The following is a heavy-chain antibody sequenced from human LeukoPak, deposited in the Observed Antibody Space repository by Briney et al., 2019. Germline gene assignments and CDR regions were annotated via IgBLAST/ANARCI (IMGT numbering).Heavy chain of an antibody. CDR2: INAGNGNT. Sequence: ASAKVSCKASGYTFTSYAMHWVRQAPGQRLEWMGWINAGNGNTKYSQKFQGRVTITRDTSASTAYMELSSLRSGDTAVYYCARGIAVAGRGYWGQGALVTVSS. J-gene: IGHJ4*02. CDR1: GYTFTSYA. CDR3: ARGIAVAGRGY. D-gene: IGHD6-19*01. V-gene: IGHV1-3*01.